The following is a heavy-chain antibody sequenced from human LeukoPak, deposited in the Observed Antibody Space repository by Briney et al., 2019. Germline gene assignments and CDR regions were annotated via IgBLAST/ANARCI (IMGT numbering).Heavy chain of an antibody. CDR3: ARGDAVVVAAPINY. CDR1: GYTFTSYG. D-gene: IGHD2-15*01. Sequence: ASVKVSCKASGYTFTSYGISWVRQAPGQGLEWMGWISAYNGNTNYAQKLRGRVTMTTDTSTSTAYMELRSLRSDDTAVYYCARGDAVVVAAPINYWGQGTLVTVSS. J-gene: IGHJ4*02. CDR2: ISAYNGNT. V-gene: IGHV1-18*01.